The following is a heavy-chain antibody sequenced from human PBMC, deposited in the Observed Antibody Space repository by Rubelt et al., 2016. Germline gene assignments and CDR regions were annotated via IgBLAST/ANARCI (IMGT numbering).Heavy chain of an antibody. J-gene: IGHJ3*02. CDR1: GYTFSNYY. D-gene: IGHD6-13*01. CDR2: FDGEDGET. V-gene: IGHV1-24*01. CDR3: STADSSSWYDATDT. Sequence: QVQLVQSGAEVKKPGASVKVSCMASGYTFSNYYMHWVRQAPGKGLEWMGGFDGEDGETVYAQNVQGRLIMTEDTSTDTAYMELSRLTSADTAVYYCSTADSSSWYDATDTWGQGTMVTVSS.